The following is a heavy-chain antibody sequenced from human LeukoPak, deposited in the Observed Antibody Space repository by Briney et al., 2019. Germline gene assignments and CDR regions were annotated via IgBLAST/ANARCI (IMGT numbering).Heavy chain of an antibody. CDR1: GFTFSSYA. Sequence: GGSLRLSCAASGFTFSSYAMSWVRQAPGKGLEWVSGISGSGGSTLYADSVKGRFTISRDNSKNTVYLQMNSLRAEDTAIYYCASQERSTNWYVGYWGQGTLVTVSS. D-gene: IGHD6-13*01. CDR3: ASQERSTNWYVGY. J-gene: IGHJ4*02. CDR2: ISGSGGST. V-gene: IGHV3-23*01.